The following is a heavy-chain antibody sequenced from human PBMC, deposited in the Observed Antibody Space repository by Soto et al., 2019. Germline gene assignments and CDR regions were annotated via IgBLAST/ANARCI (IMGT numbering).Heavy chain of an antibody. CDR3: ARISEYSSSPGSIDY. J-gene: IGHJ4*02. CDR1: GFSLSSARMG. CDR2: IFSNDEK. V-gene: IGHV2-26*01. Sequence: GPALVNPTETLTLTCTVSGFSLSSARMGVSWIRQPPGKSLEWLAHIFSNDEKSYSTSLKSRLTISKDTSKSQVVLTMTNMDLVDTATYYCARISEYSSSPGSIDYWGQGTLVTVSS. D-gene: IGHD6-6*01.